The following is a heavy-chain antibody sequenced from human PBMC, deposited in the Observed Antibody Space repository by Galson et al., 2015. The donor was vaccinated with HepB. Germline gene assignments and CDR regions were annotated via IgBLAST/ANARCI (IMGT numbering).Heavy chain of an antibody. D-gene: IGHD6-19*01. CDR2: IYYSGST. CDR3: ARSVAGTGWFDP. J-gene: IGHJ5*02. CDR1: GGFISSSSYY. Sequence: TCSVSGGFISSSSYYWGCIRQPPGKGLEWIGSIYYSGSTYYNPSLKSRVTISVHTSKNQFSLKLSSVTAADTAVYYCARSVAGTGWFDPWGQGTLVSVSS. V-gene: IGHV4-39*01.